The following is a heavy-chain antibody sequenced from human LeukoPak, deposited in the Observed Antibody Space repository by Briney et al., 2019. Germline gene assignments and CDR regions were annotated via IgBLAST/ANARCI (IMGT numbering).Heavy chain of an antibody. CDR2: IYYSGST. D-gene: IGHD6-13*01. V-gene: IGHV4-59*01. CDR3: ATSYSSSWWLYYFDY. J-gene: IGHJ4*02. Sequence: SETLSLTCTASGGSISSYYWSWIRQPPGKGLEWIGYIYYSGSTNYNPSLKSRVTISVDTSKNQFSLKLSSVTAADTAVYYCATSYSSSWWLYYFDYWGQGTLVTVSS. CDR1: GGSISSYY.